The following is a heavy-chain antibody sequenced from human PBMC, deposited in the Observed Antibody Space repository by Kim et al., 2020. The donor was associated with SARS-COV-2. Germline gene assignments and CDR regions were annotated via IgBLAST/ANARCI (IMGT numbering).Heavy chain of an antibody. D-gene: IGHD3-9*01. CDR2: ISGSGGST. J-gene: IGHJ4*02. V-gene: IGHV3-23*01. CDR3: AKDSDESVLRYFDWSRYYFDY. Sequence: GGSLRLSCAASGFTFSSYAMSWVRQAPGKGLEWVSAISGSGGSTYYADSVKGRFTISRDNSKNTLYLQMNSLRAEDTAVYYCAKDSDESVLRYFDWSRYYFDYWGQGTLVTVSS. CDR1: GFTFSSYA.